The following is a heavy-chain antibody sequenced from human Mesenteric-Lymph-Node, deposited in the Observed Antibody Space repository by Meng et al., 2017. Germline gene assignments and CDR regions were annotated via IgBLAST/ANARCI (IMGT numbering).Heavy chain of an antibody. CDR3: ARRILPLRWPSELTTDPFDS. V-gene: IGHV1-2*06. CDR1: GYTFTGYY. D-gene: IGHD3-3*01. Sequence: ASVKVSCKSSGYTFTGYYINWVRQAPGQGLEWMGRINPNSGGTKYAQKFQGRVTMTRDTSISTAYMELSRLTSDDTAVYFCARRILPLRWPSELTTDPFDSWGQGTLVTVSS. CDR2: INPNSGGT. J-gene: IGHJ4*02.